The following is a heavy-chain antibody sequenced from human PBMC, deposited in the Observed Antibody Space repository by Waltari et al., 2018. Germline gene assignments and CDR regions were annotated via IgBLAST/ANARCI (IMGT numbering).Heavy chain of an antibody. Sequence: EVQLVESGGGLIQPGGSLRLSCEASGLTVSRNYMSWVRQAPGKGLEGLSAIYSGGNTFYADSVKGRFNISIDNSKNTLYRQMNSLRVDDTAVYYCARDDSYGQFMRFDFWGQGTVVTVSS. D-gene: IGHD5-18*01. CDR3: ARDDSYGQFMRFDF. V-gene: IGHV3-53*01. CDR1: GLTVSRNY. J-gene: IGHJ4*02. CDR2: IYSGGNT.